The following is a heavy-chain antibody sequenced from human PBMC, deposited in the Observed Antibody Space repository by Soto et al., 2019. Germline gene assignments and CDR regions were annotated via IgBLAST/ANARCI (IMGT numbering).Heavy chain of an antibody. D-gene: IGHD1-26*01. J-gene: IGHJ4*02. CDR1: GYTFTTYY. V-gene: IGHV1-46*03. CDR3: ARESYGHGRTFDY. CDR2: INPSGGGT. Sequence: QVQLVQSGAEVKKPGASVKVPCMASGYTFTTYYMHWLRQAPGQGLECMGIINPSGGGTSYEQKFQGRATMTRDTSTNTVCMELSSLRSEDTAVYYCARESYGHGRTFDYWGQGTRVNVSP.